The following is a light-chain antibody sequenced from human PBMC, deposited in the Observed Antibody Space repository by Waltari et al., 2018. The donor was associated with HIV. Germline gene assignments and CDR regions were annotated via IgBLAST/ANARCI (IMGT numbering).Light chain of an antibody. V-gene: IGLV1-44*01. CDR1: RSNIGGTT. J-gene: IGLJ3*02. CDR3: STWDDSLNGRV. CDR2: KSY. Sequence: QSVLTQPPSASGTPGQRVTISCSGGRSNIGGTTVNWYQQLPGTAPKLLIYKSYQRPSGVPDRFSGSKSGTSSSLAISGLQSEEEADYYCSTWDDSLNGRVFGGGTKLTVL.